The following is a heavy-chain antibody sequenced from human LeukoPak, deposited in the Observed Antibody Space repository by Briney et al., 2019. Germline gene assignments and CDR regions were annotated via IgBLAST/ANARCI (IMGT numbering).Heavy chain of an antibody. D-gene: IGHD6-25*01. Sequence: SETLSPTCTVSGDSISRSTYYWAWIRQPPGKGLGWIGSVYYGRSPYFNPSLESRATISVDTSKNHFSLKMSSVTAADTAVYYCARSSGTGTFSYWGQGTLVTVSS. CDR3: ARSSGTGTFSY. CDR2: VYYGRSP. V-gene: IGHV4-39*02. CDR1: GDSISRSTYY. J-gene: IGHJ4*02.